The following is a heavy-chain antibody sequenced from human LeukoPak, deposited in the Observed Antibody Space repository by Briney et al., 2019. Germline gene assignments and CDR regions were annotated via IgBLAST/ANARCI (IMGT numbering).Heavy chain of an antibody. Sequence: GGSLRLSCAASGFSFSDYGMHWVRQAPGKGLEWVSAISGSGGSTYYADSVKGRFTISRDNSKNTLYLQMNSLRAEDTAVYYCTKANSIMITFGGVPGYFDYWGQGTLVTVSS. CDR2: ISGSGGST. D-gene: IGHD3-16*01. CDR3: TKANSIMITFGGVPGYFDY. CDR1: GFSFSDYG. V-gene: IGHV3-23*01. J-gene: IGHJ4*02.